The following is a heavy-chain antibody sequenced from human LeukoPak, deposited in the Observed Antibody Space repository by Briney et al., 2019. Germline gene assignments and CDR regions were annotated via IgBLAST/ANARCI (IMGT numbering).Heavy chain of an antibody. CDR2: ISASGGRT. Sequence: GGSLRLSCAASGFTFDDYAMTWVRQAPGKGLEWVSGISASGGRTDYAASVKGRFTISRDNSKNTLYLQMNNLRAEDTAVYYCAKVAGYYDSGSYYIDYWGQGTLVTVSS. D-gene: IGHD3-10*01. CDR3: AKVAGYYDSGSYYIDY. J-gene: IGHJ4*02. V-gene: IGHV3-23*01. CDR1: GFTFDDYA.